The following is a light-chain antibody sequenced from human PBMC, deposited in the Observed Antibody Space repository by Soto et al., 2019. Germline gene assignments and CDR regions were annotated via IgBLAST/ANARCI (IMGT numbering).Light chain of an antibody. CDR2: EVT. CDR1: SSDVGGYNY. CDR3: SSYAGSNNLVV. J-gene: IGLJ2*01. V-gene: IGLV2-8*01. Sequence: QSALTQPPSASGSPGQSVTISCTGTSSDVGGYNYVSWYQQHPGKAPKVMIYEVTKRPSGVPDRFSGSKSGNTAFLTVSGLQAEDEAYYYCSSYAGSNNLVVFGGGTQLTVL.